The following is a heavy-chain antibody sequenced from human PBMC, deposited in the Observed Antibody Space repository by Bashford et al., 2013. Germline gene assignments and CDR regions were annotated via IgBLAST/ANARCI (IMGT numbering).Heavy chain of an antibody. J-gene: IGHJ5*02. Sequence: SETLSLTCTVSGVSLRNYYWTWLRQSPGKGLEYIGYIYYSGNINYSPSLKSRATISLDTSKNQFSLDLKFVTAADTAIYFCAGGTFPQRTCSNTGCFSSGWFEPVGPGEPWSPSPQ. CDR1: GVSLRNYY. V-gene: IGHV4-59*01. D-gene: IGHD1-14*01. CDR3: AGGTFPQRTCSNTGCFSSGWFEP. CDR2: IYYSGNI.